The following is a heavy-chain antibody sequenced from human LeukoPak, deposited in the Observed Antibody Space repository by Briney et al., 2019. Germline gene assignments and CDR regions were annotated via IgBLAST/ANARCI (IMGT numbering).Heavy chain of an antibody. J-gene: IGHJ4*02. Sequence: VASVKVSCKASGDTFTTYGITWVRQSPGQGLEWMGWISGYNGNTEYTQKFQGRVAMTRDTSTSTAYMEPRSLRSDDTAVYYCARGLSCSGNTCYAAHFDSWGQGTLVTVSS. D-gene: IGHD2-15*01. CDR3: ARGLSCSGNTCYAAHFDS. CDR2: ISGYNGNT. V-gene: IGHV1-18*01. CDR1: GDTFTTYG.